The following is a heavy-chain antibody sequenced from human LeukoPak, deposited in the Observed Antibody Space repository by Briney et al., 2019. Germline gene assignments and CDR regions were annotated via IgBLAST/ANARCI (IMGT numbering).Heavy chain of an antibody. V-gene: IGHV4-59*01. CDR1: GGSISSYY. CDR2: IYYSGST. D-gene: IGHD3-22*01. Sequence: PSETLSLTCTVSGGSISSYYWSWIRRPPGKGLEWIGYIYYSGSTNYNPSLKSRVTISVDTSKNQFSLKLSSVTAADTAVYYCAREAYYYDSSGYLHDAFDIWGQGTMVTVSS. J-gene: IGHJ3*02. CDR3: AREAYYYDSSGYLHDAFDI.